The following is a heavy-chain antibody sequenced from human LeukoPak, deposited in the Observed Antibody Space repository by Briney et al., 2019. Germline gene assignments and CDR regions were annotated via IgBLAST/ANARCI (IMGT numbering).Heavy chain of an antibody. V-gene: IGHV4-34*01. CDR1: GFTFSSYS. CDR2: INDSGST. Sequence: GSLRLSCAASGFTFSSYSMNWVRQAPGKGLEWIGEINDSGSTNYNPSLKSRVTILVDTSKNQFSLKLSSVTAADTAMYYCARRRGAYGDYVYWGQGTLVTVSS. D-gene: IGHD4-17*01. CDR3: ARRRGAYGDYVY. J-gene: IGHJ4*02.